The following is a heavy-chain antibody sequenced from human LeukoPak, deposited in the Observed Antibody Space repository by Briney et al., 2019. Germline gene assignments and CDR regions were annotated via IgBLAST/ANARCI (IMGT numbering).Heavy chain of an antibody. CDR1: GGSISSYY. D-gene: IGHD2-2*01. CDR2: IYYSGST. CDR3: ARDRGVVPAASIYYYYGMDV. J-gene: IGHJ6*02. V-gene: IGHV4-59*01. Sequence: PSETLSLTCTVSGGSISSYYWSRIRQPPGKGLEWIGYIYYSGSTNYNPSLKSRVTISVDTSKNQFSLKLSSVTAADTAVYYCARDRGVVPAASIYYYYGMDVWGQGTTVTVSS.